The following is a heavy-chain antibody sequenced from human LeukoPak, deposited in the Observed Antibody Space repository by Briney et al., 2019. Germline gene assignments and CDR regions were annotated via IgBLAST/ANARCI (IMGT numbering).Heavy chain of an antibody. CDR2: INHSGST. J-gene: IGHJ5*02. D-gene: IGHD6-19*01. V-gene: IGHV4-34*01. CDR1: GVSISGYY. CDR3: ARVLGYSSGLNWFDP. Sequence: SETLSLTCTVSGVSISGYYWSWIRQPPGKGLGWIGEINHSGSTNYNPSLKSRVTISVDTSKNQFSLKLSSVTAADTAVYYCARVLGYSSGLNWFDPWGQGTLVTVSS.